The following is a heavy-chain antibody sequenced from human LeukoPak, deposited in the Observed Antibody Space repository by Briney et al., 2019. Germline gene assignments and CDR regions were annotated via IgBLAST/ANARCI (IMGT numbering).Heavy chain of an antibody. J-gene: IGHJ6*03. Sequence: SETLSLTCAVYGGSFSGYYWSWIRQPPGKGLEWIGEINHSGSTNYNPSLTSRVTISVDTSKNQFSLKLSSVTAADTAVYYCARRFQGVGLNYYYYYMDVWGKGTTVTVSS. V-gene: IGHV4-34*01. CDR3: ARRFQGVGLNYYYYYMDV. CDR2: INHSGST. D-gene: IGHD2-15*01. CDR1: GGSFSGYY.